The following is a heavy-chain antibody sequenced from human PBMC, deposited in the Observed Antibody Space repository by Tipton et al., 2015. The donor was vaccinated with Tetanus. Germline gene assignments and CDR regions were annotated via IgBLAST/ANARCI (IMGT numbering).Heavy chain of an antibody. V-gene: IGHV4-4*02. CDR3: ARTTRRWLHPDF. Sequence: TLSLTCDVSGGPVSSSNWWSWVRQAPGKGLEWIAYIFSTGRTQYNPSLKSRVTISIDTAKNQFSLHLSSVTAADTAIYYCARTTRRWLHPDFWGQGTLVTVSA. CDR1: GGPVSSSNW. J-gene: IGHJ4*02. D-gene: IGHD5-24*01. CDR2: IFSTGRT.